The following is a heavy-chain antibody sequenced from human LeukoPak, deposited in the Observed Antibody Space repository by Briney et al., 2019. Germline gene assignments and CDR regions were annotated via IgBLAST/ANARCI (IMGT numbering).Heavy chain of an antibody. V-gene: IGHV3-74*01. CDR2: IKNDGRST. J-gene: IGHJ4*02. CDR3: ARANGGADS. CDR1: GFTVNNYW. Sequence: GGFLRLSCAASGFTVNNYWMYWVRQPPGKGLVWISLIKNDGRSTTYADSVKGRFTISRDNGKNMLYLQMNSLRAEDTALYYCARANGGADSWGQGTLVTVSS. D-gene: IGHD3-10*01.